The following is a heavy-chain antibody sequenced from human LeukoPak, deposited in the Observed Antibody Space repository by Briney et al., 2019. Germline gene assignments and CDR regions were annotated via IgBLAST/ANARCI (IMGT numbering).Heavy chain of an antibody. CDR2: VNWNGGST. D-gene: IGHD3-9*01. Sequence: PGGSLRLSCAASGFTFDDYGMSWVRQAPGKGLEWISGVNWNGGSTGYADSVKGRFTISRDNSKNTLYLQMNSLRAEDTAVYYCAKDRSTTYYDILTGYFFDYWGQGTLVTVSS. CDR1: GFTFDDYG. J-gene: IGHJ4*02. CDR3: AKDRSTTYYDILTGYFFDY. V-gene: IGHV3-20*04.